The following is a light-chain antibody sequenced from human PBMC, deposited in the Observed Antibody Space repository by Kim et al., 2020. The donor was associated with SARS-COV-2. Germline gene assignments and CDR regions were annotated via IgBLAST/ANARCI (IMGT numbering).Light chain of an antibody. CDR1: GGSIASNY. Sequence: GKTLTISCTRSGGSIASNYVQWYQQRPGSAPSTVIYEDDQTPSGVPDRFSGSIDTSSNSASLTISGLKTEDEADYYCQSSDSNNRVFGGGTQLTVL. CDR3: QSSDSNNRV. V-gene: IGLV6-57*03. CDR2: EDD. J-gene: IGLJ3*02.